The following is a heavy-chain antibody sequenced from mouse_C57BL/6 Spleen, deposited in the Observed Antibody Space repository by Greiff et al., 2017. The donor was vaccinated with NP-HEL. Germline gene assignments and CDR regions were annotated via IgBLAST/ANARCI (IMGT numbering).Heavy chain of an antibody. D-gene: IGHD3-1*01. J-gene: IGHJ4*01. Sequence: QVQLQQPGAELVKPGASVKLSCKASGYTFTSYWMHWVKQRPGQGLEWIGMIHPNSGSTNYNEKFKSKATLTVDKSSSTAYMQLSILTSEDSAVYYCARLQLGQMDYWGQGTSVTVSS. CDR3: ARLQLGQMDY. V-gene: IGHV1-64*01. CDR2: IHPNSGST. CDR1: GYTFTSYW.